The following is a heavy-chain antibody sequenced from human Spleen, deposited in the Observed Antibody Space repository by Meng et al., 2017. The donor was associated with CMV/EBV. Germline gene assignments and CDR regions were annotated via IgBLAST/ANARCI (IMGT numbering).Heavy chain of an antibody. V-gene: IGHV1-2*02. J-gene: IGHJ4*02. CDR1: GYTFTGYY. D-gene: IGHD2-2*01. CDR2: IKPNSGGT. CDR3: ASPQSHCSSTSCHFDY. Sequence: SGYTFTGYYMDWVRQAPGQGLEWMGWIKPNSGGTNYAQKFQGRVTMTRDTSISTAYMELSRLRSDDTAVYYCASPQSHCSSTSCHFDYWGQGTLVPSPQ.